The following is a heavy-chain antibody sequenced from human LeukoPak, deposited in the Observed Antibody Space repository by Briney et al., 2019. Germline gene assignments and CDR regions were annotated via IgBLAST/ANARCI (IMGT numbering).Heavy chain of an antibody. V-gene: IGHV7-4-1*02. J-gene: IGHJ3*02. D-gene: IGHD5-18*01. CDR3: ARDMGGLKIQTPPDAFDI. CDR2: INTNTGNP. Sequence: ASVKVSCKAPGYTFTTYAMNWVRQAPGQGLEWMGWINTNTGNPTYAQGFTGRFVFSLDTSVSTAYLQISSLKAEDTAVYYCARDMGGLKIQTPPDAFDIWGQGTMDTVSS. CDR1: GYTFTTYA.